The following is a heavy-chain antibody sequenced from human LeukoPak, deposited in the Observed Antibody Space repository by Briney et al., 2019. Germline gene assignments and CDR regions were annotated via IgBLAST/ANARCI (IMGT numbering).Heavy chain of an antibody. CDR2: INPYSGDT. D-gene: IGHD3-22*01. CDR1: GYSFLGYY. Sequence: ASVKVSCKASGYSFLGYYIHWLRQAPGQGLEWMGWINPYSGDTNYSRKFQGRVTMTRDTSISTAYMELSGLTSDDTSVYYCFSGDSSGNFDTWGQGTLVTVSS. J-gene: IGHJ4*02. V-gene: IGHV1-2*02. CDR3: FSGDSSGNFDT.